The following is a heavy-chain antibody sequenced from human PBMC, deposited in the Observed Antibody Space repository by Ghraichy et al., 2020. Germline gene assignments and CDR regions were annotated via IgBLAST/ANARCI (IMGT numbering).Heavy chain of an antibody. J-gene: IGHJ4*02. CDR1: GGSISGYY. D-gene: IGHD5-12*01. V-gene: IGHV4-59*08. CDR3: ARRRGFRGYESFDY. CDR2: IYDSGST. Sequence: SCTVSGGSISGYYWTWIRQPPGKGLEWIGYIYDSGSTNYNPSLKSRVTISADTSKNQFYVKLTSVTAADTAVYYCARRRGFRGYESFDYWGQGTLVTVSS.